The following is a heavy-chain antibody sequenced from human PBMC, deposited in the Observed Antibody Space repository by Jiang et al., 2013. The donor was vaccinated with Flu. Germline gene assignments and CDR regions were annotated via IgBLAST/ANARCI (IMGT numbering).Heavy chain of an antibody. J-gene: IGHJ5*02. V-gene: IGHV4-61*01. CDR3: ARDHASGTGSNLYSSGWFPSWFDP. CDR1: GGSVSSGSYY. D-gene: IGHD6-19*01. CDR2: IYYSGST. Sequence: LLKPSETLSLTCTVSGGSVSSGSYYWSWIRQPPGKGLEWIGYIYYSGSTNYNPSLKSRVTISVDTSKNQFSLKLSSVTAADTAVYYCARDHASGTGSNLYSSGWFPSWFDPWAREPWSPSPQ.